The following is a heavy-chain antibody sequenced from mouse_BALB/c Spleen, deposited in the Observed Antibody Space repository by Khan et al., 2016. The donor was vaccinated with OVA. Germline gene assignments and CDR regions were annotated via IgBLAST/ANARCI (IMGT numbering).Heavy chain of an antibody. CDR2: IWGDGNT. CDR1: GFSLTSYG. V-gene: IGHV2-3*01. Sequence: QMQLEESGPGLVAPSQSLSITCTVSGFSLTSYGVNWIRQPPGKGLEWLGVIWGDGNTNYHSALISRLSISKDNSKSQVFLKLNSLQTDDTATYYCARFITTAYAMDYWGQGTSVTVSS. J-gene: IGHJ4*01. D-gene: IGHD1-2*01. CDR3: ARFITTAYAMDY.